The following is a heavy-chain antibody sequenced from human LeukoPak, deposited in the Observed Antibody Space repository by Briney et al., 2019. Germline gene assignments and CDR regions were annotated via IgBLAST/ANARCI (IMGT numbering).Heavy chain of an antibody. CDR3: ARDFIAAAAPTGVVDP. V-gene: IGHV4-39*07. D-gene: IGHD6-13*01. CDR1: GGPISSSSYY. Sequence: SETLSLTCTVSGGPISSSSYYWGWIRQPPGKGLEWIGSIYYSGSTYFNPSLKSRVTISVDTSKNQFSLKLSSVTAADTAVYYCARDFIAAAAPTGVVDPWGQGTLVTVSS. CDR2: IYYSGST. J-gene: IGHJ5*02.